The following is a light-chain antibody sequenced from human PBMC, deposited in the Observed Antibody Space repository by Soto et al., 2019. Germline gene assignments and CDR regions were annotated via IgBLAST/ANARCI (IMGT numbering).Light chain of an antibody. CDR1: QTLTSNF. J-gene: IGKJ2*01. Sequence: EIVLTQSPGTLSLSPGESATLSCRVSQTLTSNFLAWYQQKPGQAPRLLIYGASFSATGHRDRFSGSASGTDLSLTISTLEIDDFAVYYCLLYDKPPPYTFGQGTKLEI. V-gene: IGKV3-20*01. CDR2: GAS. CDR3: LLYDKPPPYT.